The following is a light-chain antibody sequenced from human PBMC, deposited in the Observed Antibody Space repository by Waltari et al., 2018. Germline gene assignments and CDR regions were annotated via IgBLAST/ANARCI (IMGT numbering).Light chain of an antibody. Sequence: EIVLTQSPGTLSLSPGERPTLSCRASQSVSSTYLGWYQQKPGQAPRLLIYGASNRATGIPDRFSGSGSGTDFTLTISRLAPEDFAVYYCQQSGSSPYTFGQGTKLGIK. J-gene: IGKJ2*01. CDR2: GAS. CDR3: QQSGSSPYT. V-gene: IGKV3-20*01. CDR1: QSVSSTY.